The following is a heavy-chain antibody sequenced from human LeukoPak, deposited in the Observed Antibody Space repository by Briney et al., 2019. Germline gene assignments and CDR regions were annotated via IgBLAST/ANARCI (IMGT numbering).Heavy chain of an antibody. Sequence: SETLSLTCTVSGGSISSYYWSWIRQPPGKGLEWIGYTYYSGSTNYNPSLKSRVTISVDTSKNQFSLKLSSVTAADTAVYYCARDKGTATSFFDYWGQGTLVTVSS. J-gene: IGHJ4*02. V-gene: IGHV4-59*01. D-gene: IGHD5-12*01. CDR3: ARDKGTATSFFDY. CDR2: TYYSGST. CDR1: GGSISSYY.